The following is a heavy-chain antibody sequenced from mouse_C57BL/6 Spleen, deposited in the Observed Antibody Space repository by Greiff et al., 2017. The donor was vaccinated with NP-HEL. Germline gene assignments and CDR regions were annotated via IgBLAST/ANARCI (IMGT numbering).Heavy chain of an antibody. D-gene: IGHD2-4*01. CDR1: GYTFTDYN. J-gene: IGHJ2*01. CDR2: INPNNGAT. CDR3: ARLGFYDYVLFDY. V-gene: IGHV1-22*01. Sequence: EVQLQQSGPELVKPGASVKMSCKASGYTFTDYNMHWVKQSNGKSLEWIGYINPNNGATSYNQKFKGNATLTVNKSSSTAYMELRSLTSEDSAVYYCARLGFYDYVLFDYWGQGTTLTVSS.